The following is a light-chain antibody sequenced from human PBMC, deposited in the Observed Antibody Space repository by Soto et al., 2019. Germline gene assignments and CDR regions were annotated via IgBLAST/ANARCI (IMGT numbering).Light chain of an antibody. CDR3: QKCGIAPFS. Sequence: DIQMTQSPSSLSASVGDRVTITCRASQGISNYLAWYQQKPGKVPKLLIYAASTLQSGVPSRFSGSGSGTDFTLPISSLQPEDVATSYCQKCGIAPFSFGGGTKVELK. J-gene: IGKJ4*01. CDR1: QGISNY. V-gene: IGKV1-27*01. CDR2: AAS.